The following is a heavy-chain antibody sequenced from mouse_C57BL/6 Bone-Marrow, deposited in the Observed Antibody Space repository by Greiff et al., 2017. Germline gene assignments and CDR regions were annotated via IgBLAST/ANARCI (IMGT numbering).Heavy chain of an antibody. J-gene: IGHJ4*01. D-gene: IGHD2-4*01. V-gene: IGHV1-69*01. Sequence: QVQLQQPGAELVMPGASVKLSCKASGYTFTSYWMHWVKQRPGQGLEWIGELDPSDSYPNYNQKFKGKSTLTVDKSSSTAYVQLSSLTSEDSAVYYCARGRLRRRCYARDYWGQGTSVTVSA. CDR2: LDPSDSYP. CDR1: GYTFTSYW. CDR3: ARGRLRRRCYARDY.